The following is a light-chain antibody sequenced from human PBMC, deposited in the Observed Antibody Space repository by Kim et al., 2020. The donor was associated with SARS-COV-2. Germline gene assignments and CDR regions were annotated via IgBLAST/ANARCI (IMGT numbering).Light chain of an antibody. CDR2: DND. Sequence: QSVLTQPPSLSAAPGQKVTISCSGSSSNIGRNYVSWYQQLPGTAPKLLIHDNDQRPSGVPDRFSASKSGTSATLAITGLQTGDEADYYCGTWDSSLSAGVFGGGTQLTVL. V-gene: IGLV1-51*01. CDR1: SSNIGRNY. CDR3: GTWDSSLSAGV. J-gene: IGLJ3*02.